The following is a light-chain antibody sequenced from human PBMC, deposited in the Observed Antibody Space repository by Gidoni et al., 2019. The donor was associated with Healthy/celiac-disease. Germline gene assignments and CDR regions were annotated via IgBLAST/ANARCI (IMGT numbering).Light chain of an antibody. CDR1: HDISNY. CDR3: QQYDNRPPYT. J-gene: IGKJ2*01. Sequence: DIQMTQSPSSLSASVGDRVTITCQASHDISNYLNWYQQKPGKPPKLLIYDASNLETGVPSRFSGSGSGTDFTFTISSLQPEDIATYYCQQYDNRPPYTFGQGTKLEIK. V-gene: IGKV1-33*01. CDR2: DAS.